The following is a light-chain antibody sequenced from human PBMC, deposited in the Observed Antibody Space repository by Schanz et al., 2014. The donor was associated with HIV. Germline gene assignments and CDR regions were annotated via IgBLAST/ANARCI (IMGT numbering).Light chain of an antibody. CDR3: SSYISGNTGV. Sequence: QSALTQPASVSGSPGQSITISCTGTSSDVGSYNLVSWYQQHPGKAPKLMIYEVSKRPSGVPDRFSGSKSDNTASLTVSGLQAEDEADYYCSSYISGNTGVFGGGTKLTVV. V-gene: IGLV2-14*02. CDR1: SSDVGSYNL. J-gene: IGLJ3*02. CDR2: EVS.